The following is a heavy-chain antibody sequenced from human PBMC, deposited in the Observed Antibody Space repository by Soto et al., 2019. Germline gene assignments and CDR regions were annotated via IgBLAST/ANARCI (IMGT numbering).Heavy chain of an antibody. Sequence: RWSLRLSCAASGFTCSSYWMSWGRQAPGKGLEGVANIKQDGSEKYYVDSVKGRFTISRDNAKNSLYLQMNSLRAEDTAVYYCARDAGVLAFDYWGQGTLVTVSS. CDR3: ARDAGVLAFDY. CDR1: GFTCSSYW. D-gene: IGHD3-3*02. J-gene: IGHJ4*02. CDR2: IKQDGSEK. V-gene: IGHV3-7*01.